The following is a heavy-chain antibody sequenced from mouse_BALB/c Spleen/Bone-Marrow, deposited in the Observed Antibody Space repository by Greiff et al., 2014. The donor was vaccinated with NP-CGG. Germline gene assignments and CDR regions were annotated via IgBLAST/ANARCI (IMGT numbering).Heavy chain of an antibody. CDR2: ISYSGST. Sequence: EVQLVESEPGLVKPSQSLSLTCTVTGYSITSDYAWNWIRQFPGNKLEWMGYISYSGSTSYNPSLKSRISITRDTSKNQFFLQLNSVTSEDTATYYCARGGYDDAVDYWGQGTSVTVSS. CDR3: ARGGYDDAVDY. D-gene: IGHD2-14*01. CDR1: GYSITSDYA. J-gene: IGHJ4*01. V-gene: IGHV3-2*02.